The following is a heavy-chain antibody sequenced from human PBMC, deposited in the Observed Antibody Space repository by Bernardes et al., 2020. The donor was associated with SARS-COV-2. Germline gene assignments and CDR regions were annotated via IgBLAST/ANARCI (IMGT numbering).Heavy chain of an antibody. Sequence: ASMKVSCKGSGYTFTSYDFNWVRQATGQGLEWMGWMNPNSGNTGYGQKFQGRVTMSWNTSTSTAYMELSSLRSEDTAVYYCARSPFWSGYYYYFDYWGQGTLVTVSS. D-gene: IGHD3-3*01. V-gene: IGHV1-8*01. J-gene: IGHJ4*02. CDR1: GYTFTSYD. CDR3: ARSPFWSGYYYYFDY. CDR2: MNPNSGNT.